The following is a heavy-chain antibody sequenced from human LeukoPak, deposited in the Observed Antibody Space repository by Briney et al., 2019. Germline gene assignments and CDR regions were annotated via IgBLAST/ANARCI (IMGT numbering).Heavy chain of an antibody. Sequence: GGSLRLSCAASGFTFSSYSMNWVRQAPGKGLEWVSSISSSSSYIYYADSVKGRFTISRDNAKNSLYLQMNSLRAEDAAVYYCARSVRGYYDSSGYYPSSYWGQGTLVTVSS. CDR2: ISSSSSYI. V-gene: IGHV3-21*01. J-gene: IGHJ4*02. CDR1: GFTFSSYS. CDR3: ARSVRGYYDSSGYYPSSY. D-gene: IGHD3-22*01.